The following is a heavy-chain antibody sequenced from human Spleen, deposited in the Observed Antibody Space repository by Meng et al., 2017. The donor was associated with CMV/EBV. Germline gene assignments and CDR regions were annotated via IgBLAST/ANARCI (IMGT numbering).Heavy chain of an antibody. CDR2: IKQDGSEK. Sequence: GGSLRLSCAASGFTFSSYWMSWVRQAPGKGLEWVANIKQDGSEKYYVDSVKGRFTISRDNAKNSLYLQMNSLRAEDTALYYCARTYGDYYYYGMDVWGQGTTVTVSS. J-gene: IGHJ6*02. CDR3: ARTYGDYYYYGMDV. D-gene: IGHD4-17*01. V-gene: IGHV3-7*03. CDR1: GFTFSSYW.